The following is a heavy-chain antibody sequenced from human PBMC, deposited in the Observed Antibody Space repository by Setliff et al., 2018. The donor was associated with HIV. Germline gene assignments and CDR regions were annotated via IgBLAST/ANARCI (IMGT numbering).Heavy chain of an antibody. CDR1: GYTFTSYG. CDR2: ISAYNGNT. Sequence: ASVKVSCKASGYTFTSYGISWVRQAPGQGLEWMGWISAYNGNTNYAQKLQGRVTMTTDTSTSTAYMELRSLRSDDTAVYYCVKDVVKFWSGSGALDFWGPGTLVTVSS. D-gene: IGHD3-3*01. CDR3: VKDVVKFWSGSGALDF. J-gene: IGHJ4*02. V-gene: IGHV1-18*01.